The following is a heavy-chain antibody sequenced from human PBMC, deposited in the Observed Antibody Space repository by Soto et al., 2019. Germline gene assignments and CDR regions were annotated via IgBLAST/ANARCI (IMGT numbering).Heavy chain of an antibody. V-gene: IGHV2-5*01. CDR2: IYWNDDK. CDR3: AHKGGRGAGMDV. Sequence: HITLKESAPTLVKPTQPLTLTCTFPGFSVSTGGVGVAWIRHPPGKALEWLPLIYWNDDKRYSPFLQSRVTITTDDSHSQVVLRSTNMVSVDTAPYWCAHKGGRGAGMDVWGQGTTVTVSS. CDR1: GFSVSTGGVG. J-gene: IGHJ6*02. D-gene: IGHD1-26*01.